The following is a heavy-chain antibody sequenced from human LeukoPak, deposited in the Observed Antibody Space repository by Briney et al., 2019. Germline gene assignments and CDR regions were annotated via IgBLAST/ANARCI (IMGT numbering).Heavy chain of an antibody. Sequence: GGSLRLSCAASGFTFSSYSMNWVRQAPGKGLEWVSSISSSSYIYYADSVKGRFTISRDNAKNSLYLQMNSLRAEDTAVYYCARALYDYVWGSYWGQGTLVTVSS. J-gene: IGHJ4*02. CDR1: GFTFSSYS. D-gene: IGHD3-16*01. V-gene: IGHV3-21*01. CDR3: ARALYDYVWGSY. CDR2: ISSSSYI.